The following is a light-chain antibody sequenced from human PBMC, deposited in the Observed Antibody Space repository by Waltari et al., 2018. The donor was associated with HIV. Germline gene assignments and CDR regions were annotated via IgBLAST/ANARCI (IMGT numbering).Light chain of an antibody. J-gene: IGKJ2*01. Sequence: ELVLTQSPATLSLSPGERATLSCGASQTVSNNYLAWYQQKPGLAPRLLIYDASSRATGVPDRFSGSGSGTDYTLTIARLEPEDFAVYYCHQFGSSTSYTFGQGTKLEIK. CDR3: HQFGSSTSYT. V-gene: IGKV3D-20*01. CDR2: DAS. CDR1: QTVSNNY.